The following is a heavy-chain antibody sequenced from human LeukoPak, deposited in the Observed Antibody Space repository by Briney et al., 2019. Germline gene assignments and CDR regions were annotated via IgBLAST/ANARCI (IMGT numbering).Heavy chain of an antibody. D-gene: IGHD6-13*01. CDR1: GGSISSYY. CDR3: ARFSSSWSFDY. V-gene: IGHV4-59*01. J-gene: IGHJ4*02. CDR2: IYYSGST. Sequence: SETLSVTCTVSGGSISSYYWSWIRQPPGKGLEWIGYIYYSGSTNYNPSLKSRVTISVDTSKNQFSLKLSSVTAADTAVYYCARFSSSWSFDYWGQGTLVTVSS.